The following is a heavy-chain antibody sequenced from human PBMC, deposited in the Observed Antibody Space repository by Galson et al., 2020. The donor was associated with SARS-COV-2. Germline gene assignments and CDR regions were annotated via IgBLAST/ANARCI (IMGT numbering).Heavy chain of an antibody. CDR3: TTEGPYYYDRRGSGMDV. CDR1: EFTLSNAW. Sequence: GRSRRPSGPPPEFTLSNAWISGARQAPGKGWGWGHRIKIKTDGRTTEYAAPVKGRFTISREDSKNTLYLQMNSLKTEDTAGYYCTTEGPYYYDRRGSGMDVWGQGTTVTVSS. CDR2: IKIKTDGRTT. V-gene: IGHV3-15*01. J-gene: IGHJ6*02. D-gene: IGHD3-22*01.